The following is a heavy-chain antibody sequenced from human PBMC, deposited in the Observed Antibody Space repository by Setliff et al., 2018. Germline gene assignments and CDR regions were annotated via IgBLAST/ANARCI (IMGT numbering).Heavy chain of an antibody. J-gene: IGHJ4*02. D-gene: IGHD5-18*01. CDR2: ISVYNGDT. CDR1: VYTFRNYA. Sequence: ASVKVSCKASVYTFRNYAFAWVRQAPGQGLEWVGWISVYNGDTNYAQKFQGRVTLTTDTSTSTAYMELRSLTSDDSAFYYCARAPSVELVTIRTNSWFTYWGQGTLVTVSS. V-gene: IGHV1-18*01. CDR3: ARAPSVELVTIRTNSWFTY.